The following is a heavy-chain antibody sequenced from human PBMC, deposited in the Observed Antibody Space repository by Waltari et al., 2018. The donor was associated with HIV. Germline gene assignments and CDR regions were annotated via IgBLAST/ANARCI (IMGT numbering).Heavy chain of an antibody. D-gene: IGHD6-13*01. Sequence: QVQLVQSGAEVKKPGASVKVSCKASGYTFTSYYMHWVRQAPGQGLEWMGIINPSGGSTSYAQKFQGRVTMTRDTSTSTVYMELSSLRSEDTAVYYCARDLAAAGMDNWFDPWGQGTLVTVSS. J-gene: IGHJ5*02. V-gene: IGHV1-46*01. CDR2: INPSGGST. CDR3: ARDLAAAGMDNWFDP. CDR1: GYTFTSYY.